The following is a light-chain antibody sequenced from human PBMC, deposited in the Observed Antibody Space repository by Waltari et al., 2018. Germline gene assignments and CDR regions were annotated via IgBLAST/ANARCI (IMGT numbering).Light chain of an antibody. J-gene: IGLJ2*01. CDR1: TSAGGGFTY. CDR3: YSYAGSNTLV. Sequence: QSALTQPPSASGSPGQSVTISCTGITSAGGGFTYVSWYHHHPGKAPKLILYEVAKRPSGVSDRFSGSKSGNTASLTVSGLQAEDEADYYCYSYAGSNTLVFGGGTKLTVL. CDR2: EVA. V-gene: IGLV2-8*01.